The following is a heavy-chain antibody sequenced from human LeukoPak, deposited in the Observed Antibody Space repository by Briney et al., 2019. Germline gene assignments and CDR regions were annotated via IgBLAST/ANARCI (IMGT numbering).Heavy chain of an antibody. CDR3: ATKTYDFWSGYYRP. CDR2: IYYSGST. Sequence: PSETLSLTCTVSGGSISSSSYYWGWIRQPPGKGLEWIGSIYYSGSTYYNPSPKSRVTISVDTSKNQFSLKLSSVTAADTAVYYCATKTYDFWSGYYRPWGQGTLVTVSS. V-gene: IGHV4-39*01. CDR1: GGSISSSSYY. D-gene: IGHD3-3*01. J-gene: IGHJ5*02.